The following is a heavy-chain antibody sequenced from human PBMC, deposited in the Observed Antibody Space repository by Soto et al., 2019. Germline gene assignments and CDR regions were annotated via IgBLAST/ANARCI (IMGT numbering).Heavy chain of an antibody. Sequence: VKVSCKTSGGTFSTYAINWVRQAPGQGLEWMGAIIPLFGTADYSQKFQGRVTITADESTSTAYMELSSLRFDDTAVYFCARPKGTYSSGYYYFDFWGQGTLVTVSS. CDR3: ARPKGTYSSGYYYFDF. CDR2: IIPLFGTA. J-gene: IGHJ4*02. CDR1: GGTFSTYA. V-gene: IGHV1-69*13. D-gene: IGHD6-19*01.